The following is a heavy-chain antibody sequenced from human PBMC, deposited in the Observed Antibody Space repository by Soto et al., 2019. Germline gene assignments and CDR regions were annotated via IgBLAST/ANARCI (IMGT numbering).Heavy chain of an antibody. D-gene: IGHD3-10*01. J-gene: IGHJ4*02. CDR3: ARVDPRGVAVVRDY. V-gene: IGHV1-18*01. Sequence: QVQLVQSGPEVKKPGASVKVSCKASGNTFASHGFSWVRQAPGQGLEWMVWISGFNGQTNYALKFQGRVTLTTDTSTSTAYMELRSLRSDDTAMYFCARVDPRGVAVVRDYWGQGTLVTVSS. CDR2: ISGFNGQT. CDR1: GNTFASHG.